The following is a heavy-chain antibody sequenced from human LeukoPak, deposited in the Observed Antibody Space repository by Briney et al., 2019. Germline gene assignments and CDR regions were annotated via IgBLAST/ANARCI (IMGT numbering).Heavy chain of an antibody. CDR2: ISSSSSYI. D-gene: IGHD3-10*01. CDR3: ARDMLWFGEFDAFDI. CDR1: GFIFSSYW. Sequence: GGSLRLSCAASGFIFSSYWMSWVRQAPGKGLEWVSSISSSSSYIYYADSVKGRFTISRDNAKNSLYLQINSLRAEDTAVYYCARDMLWFGEFDAFDIWGQGTMVTVSS. V-gene: IGHV3-21*01. J-gene: IGHJ3*02.